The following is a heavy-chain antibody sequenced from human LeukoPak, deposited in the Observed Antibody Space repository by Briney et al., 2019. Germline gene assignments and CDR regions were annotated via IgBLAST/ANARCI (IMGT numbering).Heavy chain of an antibody. CDR3: ARTETGVGATDY. J-gene: IGHJ4*02. CDR2: IYYSGST. CDR1: GGSISSYY. Sequence: SETLSLTCTVSGGSISSYYWSWIRQPPGKGLEWIGYIYYSGSTNYNPSLKSRVTISVDTSKNQFSLKLSSVTAADTAVYYCARTETGVGATDYWGQGTLVTVSS. V-gene: IGHV4-59*01. D-gene: IGHD1-26*01.